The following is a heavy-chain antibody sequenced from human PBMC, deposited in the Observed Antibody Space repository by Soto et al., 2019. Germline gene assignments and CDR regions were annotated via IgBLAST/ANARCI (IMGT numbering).Heavy chain of an antibody. D-gene: IGHD3-16*01. V-gene: IGHV1-69*02. J-gene: IGHJ4*02. CDR2: TIPMRSMS. Sequence: QVQLVQSGAELKKPGSSVRVSCKASGDTFNFYTINWVRQAPGLGLEWMGRTIPMRSMSNYALKFQGRLTISADKSTSTAYMVLNSLKPEDTAMYYCATSYGSGSHAFDFWGQGAMVTVSS. CDR1: GDTFNFYT. CDR3: ATSYGSGSHAFDF.